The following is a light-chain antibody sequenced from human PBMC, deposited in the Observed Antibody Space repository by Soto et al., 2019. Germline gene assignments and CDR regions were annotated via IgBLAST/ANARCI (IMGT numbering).Light chain of an antibody. V-gene: IGKV3-20*01. CDR1: QSVSSSY. CDR3: QQYGSSPQT. CDR2: GAS. Sequence: EIVLTQSPGTLSLSPGERATLTCRASQSVSSSYLGWYQQKLGQATRLLIYGASSRATGIPDRFSGSGSGTDFTLTISRLEPEDFAVYYCQQYGSSPQTFGQGTKVEIK. J-gene: IGKJ1*01.